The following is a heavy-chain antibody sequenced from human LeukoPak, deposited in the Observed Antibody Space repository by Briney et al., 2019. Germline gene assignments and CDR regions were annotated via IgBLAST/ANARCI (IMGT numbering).Heavy chain of an antibody. J-gene: IGHJ4*02. Sequence: GASVKVSCKASGYTFTGYYMHWVRQAPGQGLEWMGWINPNSGGTNYAQKFQGRVTMTRDTSISTAYMELSRLRSDDTAVYYCARAAGNSAAYYFDYWGQGTLVTVSS. V-gene: IGHV1-2*02. CDR2: INPNSGGT. D-gene: IGHD4-23*01. CDR1: GYTFTGYY. CDR3: ARAAGNSAAYYFDY.